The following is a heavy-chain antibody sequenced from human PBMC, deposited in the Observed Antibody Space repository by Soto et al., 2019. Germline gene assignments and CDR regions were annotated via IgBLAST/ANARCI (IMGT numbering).Heavy chain of an antibody. D-gene: IGHD3-22*01. CDR1: GASVSTGY. CDR2: MYFGGSF. V-gene: IGHV4-59*02. Sequence: PSETLSLTCTVSGASVSTGYWSWIRQPPGTGLEWIGFMYFGGSFNYNPSLTSRATISVETSKNQFSMKMTSVTAADTAVYYCARSYYDSTGFAVDPWGQGTLVTVSS. CDR3: ARSYYDSTGFAVDP. J-gene: IGHJ5*02.